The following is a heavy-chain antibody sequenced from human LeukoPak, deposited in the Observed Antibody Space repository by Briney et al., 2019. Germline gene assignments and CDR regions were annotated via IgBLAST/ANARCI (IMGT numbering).Heavy chain of an antibody. CDR2: ISGSGGST. CDR1: GFTFSSYA. Sequence: GGSLRLSCAASGFTFSSYAMSWVRQAPGKGLERVSAISGSGGSTYYADSVKGRFTISRDNSKNTLYLQMNSLRAEDTAVYYCAKDQYSYGYFDYWGQGTLVTVSS. CDR3: AKDQYSYGYFDY. D-gene: IGHD5-18*01. J-gene: IGHJ4*02. V-gene: IGHV3-23*01.